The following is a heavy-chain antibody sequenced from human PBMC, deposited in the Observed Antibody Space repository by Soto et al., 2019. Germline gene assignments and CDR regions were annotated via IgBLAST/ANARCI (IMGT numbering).Heavy chain of an antibody. Sequence: QVQLVQSGAEEKKPGASVKVSCKASGYTFTGYAMHWVRQAPGQRLEWMGWINAGNGNTKYSQKFQGRVTITRDTPASTAYMELRSLRSEDTAVYYWARAVAGAADFDYWGQGTLVTVSS. CDR2: INAGNGNT. CDR3: ARAVAGAADFDY. CDR1: GYTFTGYA. D-gene: IGHD6-19*01. V-gene: IGHV1-3*05. J-gene: IGHJ4*02.